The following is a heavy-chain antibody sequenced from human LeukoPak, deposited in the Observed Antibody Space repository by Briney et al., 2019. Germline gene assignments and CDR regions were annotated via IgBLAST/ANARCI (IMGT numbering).Heavy chain of an antibody. D-gene: IGHD3-22*01. CDR3: ARVGDSSGYYYGGQVFFDY. Sequence: ASVKVSCKASGYTFTSFGISWVRQALGQGLEWMGWISAYNGNTNYAQKLQGRVTMTTDTSTSTAYMELRSLRSDDTAVYYCARVGDSSGYYYGGQVFFDYWGQGTLVTVSS. CDR2: ISAYNGNT. V-gene: IGHV1-18*01. J-gene: IGHJ4*02. CDR1: GYTFTSFG.